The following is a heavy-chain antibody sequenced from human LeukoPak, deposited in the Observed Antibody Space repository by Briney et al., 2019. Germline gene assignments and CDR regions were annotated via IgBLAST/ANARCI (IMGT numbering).Heavy chain of an antibody. CDR1: GFTFGDYA. Sequence: GGSLRLSCTASGFTFGDYAMSWFRQAPGKGLEWVGFIRSKAYGGTTEYAASAKGRFTISRDDSKSIAYLQMNSLKTEDTAVYYCTSHPQGYSYGYFDYWGQGTLVTVSS. D-gene: IGHD5-18*01. V-gene: IGHV3-49*03. CDR2: IRSKAYGGTT. J-gene: IGHJ4*02. CDR3: TSHPQGYSYGYFDY.